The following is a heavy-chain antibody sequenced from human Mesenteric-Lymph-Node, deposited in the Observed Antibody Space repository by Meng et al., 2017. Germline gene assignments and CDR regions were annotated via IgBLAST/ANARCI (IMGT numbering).Heavy chain of an antibody. CDR3: TMKRGDC. J-gene: IGHJ4*02. V-gene: IGHV3-7*01. D-gene: IGHD3-16*01. CDR1: GFTFNSYW. Sequence: GGSLRLSCTASGFTFNSYWTSWVRQAPGKGLEWVAIIKEDGSEKYYVDSVKGRFTISRDNAKNSLYLQMNSLRAEDTAVYYCTMKRGDCWGQGTLVTVSS. CDR2: IKEDGSEK.